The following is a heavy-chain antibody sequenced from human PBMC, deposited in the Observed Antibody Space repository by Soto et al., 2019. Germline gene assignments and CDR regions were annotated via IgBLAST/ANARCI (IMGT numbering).Heavy chain of an antibody. CDR3: TRVRTTVTTK. J-gene: IGHJ4*02. V-gene: IGHV2-5*02. Sequence: QITLKESGPTLVQPTQTLTLTCTFSGFSLSTSMEGVGWIRQPPTKALEWLALIYWDDDKRYNPSLERRLTITKDTSKNQVVLRMTNMDPVDTATYFCTRVRTTVTTKWGQGTLVTVSS. D-gene: IGHD4-17*01. CDR1: GFSLSTSMEG. CDR2: IYWDDDK.